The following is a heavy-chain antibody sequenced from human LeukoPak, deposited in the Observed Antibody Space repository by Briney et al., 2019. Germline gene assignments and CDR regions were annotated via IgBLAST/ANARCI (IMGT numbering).Heavy chain of an antibody. CDR2: ISAYNGNT. CDR3: ARAFRQQLPYYDY. CDR1: CYTFDRYR. D-gene: IGHD6-13*01. V-gene: IGHV1-18*01. Sequence: GSAKVSWKASCYTFDRYRISFVLQVAGDPLFCFGWISAYNGNTNYAQKLQGRVTMTTDTSTSTAYMELRSLRSDDTAVYYCARAFRQQLPYYDYWGQGTLVTVSS. J-gene: IGHJ4*02.